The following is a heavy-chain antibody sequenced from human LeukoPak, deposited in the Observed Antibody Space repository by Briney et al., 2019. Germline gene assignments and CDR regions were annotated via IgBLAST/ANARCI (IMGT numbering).Heavy chain of an antibody. J-gene: IGHJ3*02. CDR2: ISGSGGST. Sequence: GGSLRLSCAASGFTFSSYAMSWVRQAPGKGLEWVSAISGSGGSTYYADSVKGRFTISRDNSKNTLYLQMNSLRAEDTAVYYCAKDERNYYDSSGYYLDAFDIWGQGTMVTVSS. CDR3: AKDERNYYDSSGYYLDAFDI. D-gene: IGHD3-22*01. CDR1: GFTFSSYA. V-gene: IGHV3-23*01.